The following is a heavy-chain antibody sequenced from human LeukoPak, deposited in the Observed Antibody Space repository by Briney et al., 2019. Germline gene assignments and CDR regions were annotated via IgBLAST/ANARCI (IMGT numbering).Heavy chain of an antibody. J-gene: IGHJ4*02. CDR1: GGSISSYY. Sequence: SETLSLTCTVSGGSISSYYWSWIRQPAGKGLEWIGRIYSSGRSNYNPSLKSRVTISVDTSKNQFSLKLSSVTAADTAVYYCARGRTYSYGYQTDYWGQGTLVIVSS. CDR3: ARGRTYSYGYQTDY. V-gene: IGHV4-4*07. D-gene: IGHD5-18*01. CDR2: IYSSGRS.